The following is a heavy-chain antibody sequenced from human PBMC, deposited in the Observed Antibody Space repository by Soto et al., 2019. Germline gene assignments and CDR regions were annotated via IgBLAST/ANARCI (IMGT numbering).Heavy chain of an antibody. CDR1: GVSISSGGHY. Sequence: QVYLQESGPGLVKPSQTLSLTCTVSGVSISSGGHYWSWLRQTPGKGLDWVGYIQVSGDTFYNPSLEGRVPMSADTSNNQFSLDLTSVTAADTAVYYCVRDTSWSRPSWGKGTLVTVSS. J-gene: IGHJ5*02. D-gene: IGHD2-15*01. CDR2: IQVSGDT. CDR3: VRDTSWSRPS. V-gene: IGHV4-30-4*01.